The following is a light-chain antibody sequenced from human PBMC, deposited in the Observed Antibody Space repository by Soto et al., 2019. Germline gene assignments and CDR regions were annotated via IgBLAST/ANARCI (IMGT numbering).Light chain of an antibody. CDR2: GVS. J-gene: IGLJ3*02. V-gene: IGLV2-14*01. Sequence: QSALTQPASVSGSPGQSITMSCTGSSSDFGDDKYVTWYQQQPGKGPNLLIYGVSKRPSGVSNRFSGSKSGNTASLTISGLQGEDEADYTCRSFITNRICVFGGGPEVTVL. CDR1: SSDFGDDKY. CDR3: RSFITNRICV.